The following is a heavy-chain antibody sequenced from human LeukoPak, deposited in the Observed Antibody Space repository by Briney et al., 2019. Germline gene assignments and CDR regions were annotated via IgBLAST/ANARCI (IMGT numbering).Heavy chain of an antibody. CDR2: ISGSGGST. CDR3: AKGSDSAAYSTLDS. Sequence: GGSLRLSCAASGFTFSSYSMNWVRQAPGKGLEWVSGISGSGGSTYYADSVEGRFTISRDNSKNTLSLQMNSLRAEDTALYYCAKGSDSAAYSTLDSWGQGTLVTVSS. V-gene: IGHV3-23*01. J-gene: IGHJ4*02. CDR1: GFTFSSYS. D-gene: IGHD3-22*01.